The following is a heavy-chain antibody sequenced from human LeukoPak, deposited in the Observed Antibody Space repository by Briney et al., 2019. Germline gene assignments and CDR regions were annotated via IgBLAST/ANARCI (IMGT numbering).Heavy chain of an antibody. CDR2: IKGDGSNT. CDR3: ARGNYPSSFDS. J-gene: IGHJ4*02. Sequence: GGPLRLSCVASGFTLRNYWMHWIRQSPGKGLVWVSHIKGDGSNTGYADSVKGRFTISRDNAKNTLYLQINSLRVEDTAVYYCARGNYPSSFDSWGQGTLVTVSS. V-gene: IGHV3-74*01. CDR1: GFTLRNYW. D-gene: IGHD3-22*01.